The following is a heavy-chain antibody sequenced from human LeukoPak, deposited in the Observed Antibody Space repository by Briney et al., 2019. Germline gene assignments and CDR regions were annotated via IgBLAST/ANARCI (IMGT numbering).Heavy chain of an antibody. CDR3: AKDILGYYYDSSGLGDYGMDV. Sequence: GGSLRLSCAASGFTFSSYAMSRVRQAPGKGLEWVSAISGSGGSKYYPDSVKGRFTISRDNSKNTLYMQIKSLRAEDTAVYYCAKDILGYYYDSSGLGDYGMDVWGQGTTVTVSS. CDR1: GFTFSSYA. J-gene: IGHJ6*02. D-gene: IGHD3-22*01. CDR2: ISGSGGSK. V-gene: IGHV3-23*01.